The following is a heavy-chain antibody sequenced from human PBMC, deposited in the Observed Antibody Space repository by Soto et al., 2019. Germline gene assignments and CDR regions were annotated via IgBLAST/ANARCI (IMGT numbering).Heavy chain of an antibody. Sequence: ASVKVSCKASGYTFTSYDINWVRQVPGQGLEWMGWMIPVSGRTRYAQKFQGRVSLTRNTSSSTAYMELTSLKSEDSAVYYCARGDQFGFGVDFWGQGTLVTVSS. CDR3: ARGDQFGFGVDF. CDR1: GYTFTSYD. J-gene: IGHJ4*02. V-gene: IGHV1-8*01. CDR2: MIPVSGRT. D-gene: IGHD3-10*01.